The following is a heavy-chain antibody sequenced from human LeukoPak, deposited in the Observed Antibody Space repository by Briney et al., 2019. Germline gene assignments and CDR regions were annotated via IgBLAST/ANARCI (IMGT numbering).Heavy chain of an antibody. CDR2: IYYSGST. CDR1: GGSISSSSYY. V-gene: IGHV4-39*07. CDR3: ASGPNIAAAGTRFDP. J-gene: IGHJ5*02. Sequence: SQTLTLTCTVSGGSISSSSYYWGWIRQPPGKGLEWIGSIYYSGSTYYNPSLKSRVTISVATSKNQFSLKLSSVTAADTAVYYCASGPNIAAAGTRFDPWGQGTLVTVSS. D-gene: IGHD6-13*01.